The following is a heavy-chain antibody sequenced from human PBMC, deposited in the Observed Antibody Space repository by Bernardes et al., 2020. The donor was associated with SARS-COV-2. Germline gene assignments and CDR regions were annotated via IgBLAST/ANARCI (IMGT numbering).Heavy chain of an antibody. J-gene: IGHJ1*01. D-gene: IGHD3-10*01. CDR3: VKVLLWFGES. CDR1: GFTFSSFG. Sequence: GSLSLSCSASGFTFSSFGMHWVRQAPGKGLEYVSAISADGNSPYYADSVKDRFTISRDNSKNTLYLQMSSLRPDDTAVYYCVKVLLWFGESWGQGTLVTVSS. V-gene: IGHV3-64D*06. CDR2: ISADGNSP.